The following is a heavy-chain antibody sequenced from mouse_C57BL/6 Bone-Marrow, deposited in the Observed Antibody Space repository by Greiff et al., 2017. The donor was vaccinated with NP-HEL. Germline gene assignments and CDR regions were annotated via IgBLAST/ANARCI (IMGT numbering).Heavy chain of an antibody. J-gene: IGHJ2*01. CDR1: GFTFSSYA. CDR2: ISDGGSYT. CDR3: AILHLDY. V-gene: IGHV5-4*01. Sequence: EVHLVESGGGLVKPGGSLKLSCAASGFTFSSYAMSWVRQTPEKRLEWVATISDGGSYTYYPDNVKGRFTISRDNAKNNLYLQMSHLKSEDTAMYYCAILHLDYWGQGTTLTVSS. D-gene: IGHD1-1*01.